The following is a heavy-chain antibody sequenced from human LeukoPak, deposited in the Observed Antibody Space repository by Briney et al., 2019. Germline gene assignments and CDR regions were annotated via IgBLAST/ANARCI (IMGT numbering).Heavy chain of an antibody. V-gene: IGHV3-74*01. CDR1: GFTFSGYW. J-gene: IGHJ4*02. Sequence: PGGSQRLSCAASGFTFSGYWMHWVRQAPGKGLVWVSRINGDGSSTGYADSVKGRFTISRDNAKNTLYLQMNSLRAEDTAVYYCARDRVNLDYWGQGTLVTVSS. CDR2: INGDGSST. D-gene: IGHD1-14*01. CDR3: ARDRVNLDY.